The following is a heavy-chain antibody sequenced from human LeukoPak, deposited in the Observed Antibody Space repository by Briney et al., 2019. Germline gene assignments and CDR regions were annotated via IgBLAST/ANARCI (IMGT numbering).Heavy chain of an antibody. CDR2: ISSSSSYI. Sequence: GGSLRLSCAASGFTFSSYSMNWVRQAPGKGLEWVSSISSSSSYIYYADSVKGRFTISRDNAKNTLYLQMNSLRAEDTAVYYCATRLAYSSSWYHPFDPWGQGTLVTVSS. D-gene: IGHD6-13*01. CDR3: ATRLAYSSSWYHPFDP. J-gene: IGHJ5*02. CDR1: GFTFSSYS. V-gene: IGHV3-21*01.